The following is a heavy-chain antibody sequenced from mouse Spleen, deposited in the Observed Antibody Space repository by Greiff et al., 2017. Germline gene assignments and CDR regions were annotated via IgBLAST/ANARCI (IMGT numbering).Heavy chain of an antibody. D-gene: IGHD4-1*01. CDR2: IYPGSGNT. Sequence: QVQLQQSGAELVKPGASVKLSCTASGFNIKDYYMHWVKQRTGQGLEWIGEIYPGSGNTYYNEKFKGKATLTADKSSSTAYMQLSSLTSEDSAVYFCARGTGTDWGQGTTLTVSS. V-gene: IGHV1-77*01. CDR3: ARGTGTD. CDR1: GFNIKDYY. J-gene: IGHJ2*01.